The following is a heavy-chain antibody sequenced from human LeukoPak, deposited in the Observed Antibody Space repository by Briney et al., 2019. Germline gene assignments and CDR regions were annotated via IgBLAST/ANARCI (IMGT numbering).Heavy chain of an antibody. CDR1: GGTFSSYA. CDR2: IIPIFGTA. Sequence: GASAKVSCKASGGTFSSYAISWVRQAPGQGLEWMGRIIPIFGTANYAQKFQGRVTITTDESTSTAYMELSSLRSEDTAVYYCARDRYDFWSGPYYFDYWGQGTLVTVSS. V-gene: IGHV1-69*05. J-gene: IGHJ4*02. CDR3: ARDRYDFWSGPYYFDY. D-gene: IGHD3-3*01.